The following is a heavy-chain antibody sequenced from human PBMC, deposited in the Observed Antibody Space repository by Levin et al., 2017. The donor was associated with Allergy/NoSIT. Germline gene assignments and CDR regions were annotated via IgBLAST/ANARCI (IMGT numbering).Heavy chain of an antibody. CDR1: GGSVSIGSNY. Sequence: SETLSLTCTVSGGSVSIGSNYWTWIRQPPGKGLEWIGYVFHSGTTNYNPSLKSRVTISLDTTGNQFSLKLNSVTAADTAMYYCARTGNDWSYYYMDVWGKGTTVTVSS. D-gene: IGHD5-12*01. CDR3: ARTGNDWSYYYMDV. J-gene: IGHJ6*03. V-gene: IGHV4-61*01. CDR2: VFHSGTT.